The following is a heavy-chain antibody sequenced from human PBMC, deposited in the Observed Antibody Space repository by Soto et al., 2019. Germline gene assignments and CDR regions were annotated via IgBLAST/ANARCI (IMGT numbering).Heavy chain of an antibody. Sequence: VQLVQSGAEVKKPGVSVKLSCKTSGYTFTGYVVDWVRQAPGQGLEWMGWINSGNGNTKYSEKFQGRVTITRDTSARTAYMELNSLTSEDTAVYYCARGLTIFGVVIGYWGQGTLVTVSS. V-gene: IGHV1-3*01. D-gene: IGHD3-3*01. CDR1: GYTFTGYV. CDR2: INSGNGNT. J-gene: IGHJ4*02. CDR3: ARGLTIFGVVIGY.